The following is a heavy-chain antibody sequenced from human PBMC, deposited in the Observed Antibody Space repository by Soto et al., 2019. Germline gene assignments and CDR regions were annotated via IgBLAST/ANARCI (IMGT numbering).Heavy chain of an antibody. V-gene: IGHV3-21*01. Sequence: PVGSLRLSCAASGFTFSSYSMNWVRQAPGKGLEWVSSISSSSSYIYYADSVKGRFTISRDNAKNSLYLQMNSLRAEDTAVYYCARVPYGYFDWLSDYWGQGTLVTVSS. CDR2: ISSSSSYI. CDR1: GFTFSSYS. D-gene: IGHD3-9*01. CDR3: ARVPYGYFDWLSDY. J-gene: IGHJ4*02.